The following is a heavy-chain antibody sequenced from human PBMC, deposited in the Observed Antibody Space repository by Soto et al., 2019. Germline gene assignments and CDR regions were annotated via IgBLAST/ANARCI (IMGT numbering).Heavy chain of an antibody. CDR1: GDTFTNFD. J-gene: IGHJ4*02. V-gene: IGHV1-8*01. CDR3: AGYIHGQGCEV. CDR2: MRANSGDR. Sequence: QVQLVQSGAEVKKPGASLKVSCKPSGDTFTNFDLNWVRQAAGKGREWLGWMRANSGDRGHAQKFRDRVRLARDTSMLAAYMELSSLRAEVTAVYYFAGYIHGQGCEVWGQGTLVIVSS. D-gene: IGHD2-15*01.